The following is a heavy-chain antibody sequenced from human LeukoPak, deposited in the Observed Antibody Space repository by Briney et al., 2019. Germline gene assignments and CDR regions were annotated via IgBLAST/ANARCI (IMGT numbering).Heavy chain of an antibody. CDR3: AKDRKLGRSYYYDSSGSFDY. V-gene: IGHV1-24*01. D-gene: IGHD3-22*01. Sequence: ASVKVSCKVSGYTLTELSMHWVQQAPGKGLEWMGGFDPEDGETIYAQKFQGRVTMTEDTSTDTAYMELSSLRSEDTAVYYCAKDRKLGRSYYYDSSGSFDYWGQGTLVTVSS. J-gene: IGHJ4*02. CDR1: GYTLTELS. CDR2: FDPEDGET.